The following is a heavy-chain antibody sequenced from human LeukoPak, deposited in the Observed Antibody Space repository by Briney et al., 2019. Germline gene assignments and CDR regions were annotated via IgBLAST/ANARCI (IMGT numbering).Heavy chain of an antibody. CDR2: INHSGST. D-gene: IGHD3-10*01. CDR1: GGSFSGYY. Sequence: SETLSLTCAVYGGSFSGYYWSWIRQPPGKGLEWIGEINHSGSTNYNPSLKSRVTISVDTSKNQFSLKLSSVTAADTAVYYCARVGRGSGTKPNYMDVWGKGTTVTVPS. J-gene: IGHJ6*03. CDR3: ARVGRGSGTKPNYMDV. V-gene: IGHV4-34*01.